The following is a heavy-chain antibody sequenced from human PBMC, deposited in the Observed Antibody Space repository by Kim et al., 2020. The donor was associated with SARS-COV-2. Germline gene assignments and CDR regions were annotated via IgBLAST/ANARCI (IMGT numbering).Heavy chain of an antibody. D-gene: IGHD2-2*01. J-gene: IGHJ6*02. V-gene: IGHV1-2*04. CDR3: ARWGVVEGYYYYYGMDV. CDR1: GYTFTGYY. CDR2: INPNSGGT. Sequence: ASVKVSCKASGYTFTGYYMHWVRQAPGQGLEWMGWINPNSGGTNYAQKFQGWVTMTRDTSISTAYMELSRLRSDDTAVYYCARWGVVEGYYYYYGMDVWGQGTTVTVSS.